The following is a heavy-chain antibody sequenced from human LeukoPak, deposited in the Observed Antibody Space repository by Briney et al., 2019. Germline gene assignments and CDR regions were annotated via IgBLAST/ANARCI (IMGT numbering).Heavy chain of an antibody. V-gene: IGHV3-30*03. CDR1: GFTFSSYP. Sequence: PGGSLRLSCAASGFTFSSYPMHWVRQPPGKGLEWVAVISYDGKNKYYADSVNGRFTVSRDNTKNTLNLQMNSPRADAMGVNYCVRVMTTPRNFDYWGPGTLVTVSS. CDR2: ISYDGKNK. J-gene: IGHJ4*02. CDR3: VRVMTTPRNFDY. D-gene: IGHD3-16*01.